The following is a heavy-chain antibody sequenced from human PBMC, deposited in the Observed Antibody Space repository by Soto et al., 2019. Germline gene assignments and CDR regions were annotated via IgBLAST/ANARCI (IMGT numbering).Heavy chain of an antibody. Sequence: ASETLSLTCTVSGGSVSPNYWAWIRQPPGKGLEWVGYIYFGGTTSYNPSLKSRVTISLETSNSQFSLRLTSVTAADTAVYYCARLNGYCVSTNCHGYYGMDVWGQGTTVTVSS. D-gene: IGHD2-2*03. J-gene: IGHJ6*02. CDR2: IYFGGTT. CDR1: GGSVSPNY. CDR3: ARLNGYCVSTNCHGYYGMDV. V-gene: IGHV4-59*08.